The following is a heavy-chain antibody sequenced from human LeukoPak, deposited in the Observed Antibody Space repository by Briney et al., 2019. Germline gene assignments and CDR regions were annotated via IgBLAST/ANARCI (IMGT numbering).Heavy chain of an antibody. CDR1: GFTFSSYA. V-gene: IGHV3-30-3*01. D-gene: IGHD6-13*01. J-gene: IGHJ5*02. Sequence: GGSLRLSCAASGFTFSSYAMHWVRQAPGKGLEWVAVISYDGSNKYYADSVKGRFTISRDNSKNTLYLQMNSLRAEDTAVYYCAGNIAEYHWFDPWGRGTLVTVSS. CDR2: ISYDGSNK. CDR3: AGNIAEYHWFDP.